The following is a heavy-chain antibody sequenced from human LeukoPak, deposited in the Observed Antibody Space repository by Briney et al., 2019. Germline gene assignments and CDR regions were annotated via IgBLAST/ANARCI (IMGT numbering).Heavy chain of an antibody. Sequence: GASVKVSCKASGYTFSSYGVCWVRQAPGQGLEWMGWISAYNGNTNYAQKVQGRVTMTTDTSTSTAYMDLRSLRSDDTAVYYCARTIDYGDSEVLDYWGQGTLVTVSS. J-gene: IGHJ4*02. CDR2: ISAYNGNT. D-gene: IGHD4-17*01. CDR1: GYTFSSYG. V-gene: IGHV1-18*01. CDR3: ARTIDYGDSEVLDY.